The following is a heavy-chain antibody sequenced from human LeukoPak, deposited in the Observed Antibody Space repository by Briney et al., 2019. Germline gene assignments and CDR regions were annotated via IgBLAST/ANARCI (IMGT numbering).Heavy chain of an antibody. CDR3: ARNPLLWFGELSPNWFDP. D-gene: IGHD3-10*01. Sequence: SETLSLTCTVSGGFISSSSYYWGWIRQPPGKGLEWIGSIYYSGSTYYNPSLKSRVTISVDTSKNQFSLKLSSVTAADTAVYYCARNPLLWFGELSPNWFDPWGQGTLVTVSS. J-gene: IGHJ5*02. CDR1: GGFISSSSYY. V-gene: IGHV4-39*01. CDR2: IYYSGST.